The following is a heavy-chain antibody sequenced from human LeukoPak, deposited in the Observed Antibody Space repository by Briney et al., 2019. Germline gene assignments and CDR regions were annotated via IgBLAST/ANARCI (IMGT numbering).Heavy chain of an antibody. CDR2: IYISENIGRINLSGST. Sequence: PSETLSLTCTVSGGSISSSSYYWGWIRQPTGKRLEWIGRIYISENIGRINLSGSTNYNPSLKSRVIMTVDTSKNQFSLNMTSVTAADTAVYYCARNTGVPSAFDIWGQGTMVTVSS. V-gene: IGHV4-39*07. CDR3: ARNTGVPSAFDI. CDR1: GGSISSSSYY. D-gene: IGHD3-3*01. J-gene: IGHJ3*02.